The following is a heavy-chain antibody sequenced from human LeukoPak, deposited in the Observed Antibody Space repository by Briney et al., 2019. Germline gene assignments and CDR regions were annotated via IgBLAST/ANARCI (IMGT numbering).Heavy chain of an antibody. CDR3: AATNPVDTAMDHRFDY. Sequence: SCKASGFTFSNYGMHWVRQAPGKGLEWVAIISYDGTNKYYADSVKGRFTISRDNSKNTLYLQMNSLRAEDTAVYYCAATNPVDTAMDHRFDYWGQGTLVTVSS. CDR2: ISYDGTNK. J-gene: IGHJ4*02. V-gene: IGHV3-30*03. CDR1: GFTFSNYG. D-gene: IGHD5-18*01.